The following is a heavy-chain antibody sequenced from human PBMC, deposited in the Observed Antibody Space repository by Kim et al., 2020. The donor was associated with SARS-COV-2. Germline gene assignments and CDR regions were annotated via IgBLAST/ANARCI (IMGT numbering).Heavy chain of an antibody. J-gene: IGHJ5*02. CDR1: GFTFSSYA. Sequence: GGSLRLSCAASGFTFSSYAMSWVRQAPGKGLEWVSAISGSGGSTYYADSVKGRFTISRDNSKNTLYLQMNSLRAEDTAVYYCAKHPREEGWWWPRQIGEYWFDPWGQGTLVTVSS. V-gene: IGHV3-23*01. CDR2: ISGSGGST. CDR3: AKHPREEGWWWPRQIGEYWFDP. D-gene: IGHD2-21*01.